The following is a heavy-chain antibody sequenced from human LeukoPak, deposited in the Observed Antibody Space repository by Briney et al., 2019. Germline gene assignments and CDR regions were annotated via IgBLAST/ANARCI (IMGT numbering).Heavy chain of an antibody. D-gene: IGHD3-9*01. Sequence: ASVKVSCKASGYTFTGYYMHWVRQAPGQGLEWMGWINPNSGGTNYAQKFQGWVTMTRDTSISTAYMELSRLRSDDTAVYYCARVLTGYPTTDAFDIWGQGTMVTVSS. CDR2: INPNSGGT. CDR1: GYTFTGYY. V-gene: IGHV1-2*04. J-gene: IGHJ3*02. CDR3: ARVLTGYPTTDAFDI.